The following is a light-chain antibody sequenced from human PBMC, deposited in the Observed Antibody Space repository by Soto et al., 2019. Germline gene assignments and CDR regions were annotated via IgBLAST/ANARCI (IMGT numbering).Light chain of an antibody. CDR3: PKYTSAPLP. V-gene: IGKV1-27*01. CDR2: AAS. Sequence: DIQITLSPASLSSTVGDRVTMTCRANQGISNYLAWYQQKSGKVPKLLIYAASTLQSGVPSRFSGSGSGTDFTLTISSLQPEDVTTYYCPKYTSAPLPFGGRTNADIK. J-gene: IGKJ4*01. CDR1: QGISNY.